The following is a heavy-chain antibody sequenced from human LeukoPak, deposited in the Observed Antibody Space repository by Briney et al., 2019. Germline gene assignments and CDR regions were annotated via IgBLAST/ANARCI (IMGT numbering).Heavy chain of an antibody. CDR2: ISSSSSTI. CDR1: GFTFSSYS. CDR3: ARRGQQLPFDY. V-gene: IGHV3-48*04. J-gene: IGHJ4*02. D-gene: IGHD6-13*01. Sequence: GGSLRLSCAASGFTFSSYSMNWVRQAPGKGLEWVSYISSSSSTIYYADSVKGRFTISRDNAKNSLYLQMNSLRAEDTAVYYCARRGQQLPFDYWGRGTLVTVSS.